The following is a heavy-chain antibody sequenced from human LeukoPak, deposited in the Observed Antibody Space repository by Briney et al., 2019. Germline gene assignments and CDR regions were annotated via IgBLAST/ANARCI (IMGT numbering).Heavy chain of an antibody. J-gene: IGHJ4*02. V-gene: IGHV1-8*01. CDR3: ASRYCSSTSCER. CDR2: MNPNSGNT. D-gene: IGHD2-2*01. CDR1: GYTFTSYD. Sequence: ASVKVSCKASGYTFTSYDINWVRQATGQGLEWMGWMNPNSGNTGYAQKFQGRVTMTRNTSVSTAYMELSSLRSEDTAVYYCASRYCSSTSCERWGQGTLVTVSS.